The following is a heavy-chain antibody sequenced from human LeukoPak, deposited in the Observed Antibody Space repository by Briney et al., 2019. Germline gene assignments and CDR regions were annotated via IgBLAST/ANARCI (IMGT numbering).Heavy chain of an antibody. CDR1: GYTFSGYY. J-gene: IGHJ4*02. V-gene: IGHV1-2*06. CDR3: ARVELATRPRHLDY. D-gene: IGHD5-24*01. CDR2: INPNNDDT. Sequence: GASVKVSCKASGYTFSGYYIHWVRQARGQGLEWMGRINPNNDDTNYAQKFQGRVTMTRDTSINTIYMELTRPTSDDTAVYYCARVELATRPRHLDYWGQGTLVTVSS.